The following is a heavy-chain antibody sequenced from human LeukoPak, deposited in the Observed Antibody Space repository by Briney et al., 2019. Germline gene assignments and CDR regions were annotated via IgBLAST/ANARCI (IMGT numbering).Heavy chain of an antibody. Sequence: PGGSLRLSCAASGFTFSSYSMNWVRQAPGKGLEWVSSISSSSSYIYYAGSVKGRFTISRDNAKNSLYLQMNSLRVEDTAFYYCARDLAYSRLDYWGQGMLVTVSS. CDR3: ARDLAYSRLDY. V-gene: IGHV3-21*01. D-gene: IGHD5-18*01. CDR2: ISSSSSYI. J-gene: IGHJ4*02. CDR1: GFTFSSYS.